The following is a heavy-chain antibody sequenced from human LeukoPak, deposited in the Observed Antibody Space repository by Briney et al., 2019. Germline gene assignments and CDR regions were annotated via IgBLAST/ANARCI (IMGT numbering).Heavy chain of an antibody. CDR3: ARGLGCSGYYSAN. CDR1: GFTFSSYS. Sequence: GGSLRLSCAASGFTFSSYSMNWVRHAPAKGLEWVSSISSSSSYIYYADSVKGRFTISRDNAKNSLYLQMNSLRAEDTAVYYCARGLGCSGYYSANWGQGTLVTVSS. D-gene: IGHD3-22*01. V-gene: IGHV3-21*01. J-gene: IGHJ4*02. CDR2: ISSSSSYI.